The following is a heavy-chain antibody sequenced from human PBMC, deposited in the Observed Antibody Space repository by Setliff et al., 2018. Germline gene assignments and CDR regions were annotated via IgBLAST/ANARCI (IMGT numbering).Heavy chain of an antibody. CDR2: ISSRSDII. V-gene: IGHV3-48*01. J-gene: IGHJ6*03. CDR3: ATNPRKGRSGGYYYDDPYYYYMDV. D-gene: IGHD3-22*01. CDR1: GITFSTYS. Sequence: GGSLRLSCAASGITFSTYSMNWVRQAPGKGLEWVSYISSRSDIIYYADSGKGRFTISRDNAKNSLYLQVNSLRAEDTAVYYCATNPRKGRSGGYYYDDPYYYYMDVWGKGTTVTVSS.